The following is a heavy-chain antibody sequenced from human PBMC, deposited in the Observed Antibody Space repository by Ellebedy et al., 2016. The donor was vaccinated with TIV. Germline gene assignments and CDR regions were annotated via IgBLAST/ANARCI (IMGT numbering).Heavy chain of an antibody. D-gene: IGHD3/OR15-3a*01. CDR3: TTEPLDPEEGGEGYFDY. J-gene: IGHJ4*02. CDR1: GFTFGDYA. CDR2: IRSKAYGGTT. Sequence: PGGSLRLSCTASGFTFGDYAMSWVRQAPGKGLEWVGFIRSKAYGGTTEYAASVKGRFTISRDDSKSIAYLQMNSLKTEDTAVYYCTTEPLDPEEGGEGYFDYWGQGTLVTVSS. V-gene: IGHV3-49*04.